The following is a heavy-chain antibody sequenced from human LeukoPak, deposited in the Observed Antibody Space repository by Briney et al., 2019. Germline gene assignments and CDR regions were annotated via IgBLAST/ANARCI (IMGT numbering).Heavy chain of an antibody. CDR1: GYTFTSYG. CDR2: ISAYNGNT. CDR3: ATVETFNGAFDY. D-gene: IGHD5-24*01. Sequence: ASVKVSCKASGYTFTSYGISWVRQAPGQGLEWMGWISAYNGNTNYAQKLQGRVTMTTDTSTSTAYMELRSLRSDDTAVYYCATVETFNGAFDYWGQGTLVTVSS. V-gene: IGHV1-18*01. J-gene: IGHJ4*02.